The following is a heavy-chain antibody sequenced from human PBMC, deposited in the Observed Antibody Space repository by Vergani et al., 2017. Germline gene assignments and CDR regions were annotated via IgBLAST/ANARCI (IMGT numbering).Heavy chain of an antibody. CDR3: ARGEGSVYYDSSGYEFDY. CDR2: ISGSGGRA. J-gene: IGHJ4*02. V-gene: IGHV3-23*01. CDR1: GFTFSSYG. Sequence: ELQLMESGGGVVQPGGSLRLSCAASGFTFSSYGMYWVRQAPGKGLEWVSVISGSGGRAKYADSVKGRFTVSRDNSKKTLYLQLNRVRAEDTAVYYCARGEGSVYYDSSGYEFDYWGQGTLVTVSS. D-gene: IGHD3-22*01.